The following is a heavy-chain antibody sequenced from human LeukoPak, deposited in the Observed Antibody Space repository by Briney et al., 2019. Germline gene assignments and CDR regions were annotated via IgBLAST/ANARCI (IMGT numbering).Heavy chain of an antibody. Sequence: GGSLRLSCAASGFTFSSYGMHWVRQAPGKGLEWVAFIRYDGSNKYYADSVKGRFTISRDNSKNTLYLQMNSLRAEDTAVYYCAKRGAYYYGSGSYSPIDYWGQGTLVTVSS. V-gene: IGHV3-30*02. D-gene: IGHD3-10*01. J-gene: IGHJ4*02. CDR3: AKRGAYYYGSGSYSPIDY. CDR1: GFTFSSYG. CDR2: IRYDGSNK.